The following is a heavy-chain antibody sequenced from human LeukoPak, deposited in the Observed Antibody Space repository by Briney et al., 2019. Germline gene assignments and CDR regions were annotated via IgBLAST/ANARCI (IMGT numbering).Heavy chain of an antibody. CDR3: ARSRMMDYYDSSGYRD. CDR1: GYTFTSYD. J-gene: IGHJ4*02. Sequence: ASVKVSCKASGYTFTSYDINWVRQATGQGLEWMGWMNPNSGNTGYAQKFQGRVTMTRNTSISTAYMELSSLRSEDTAVYYCARSRMMDYYDSSGYRDWGQGTLVTVSS. V-gene: IGHV1-8*01. D-gene: IGHD3-22*01. CDR2: MNPNSGNT.